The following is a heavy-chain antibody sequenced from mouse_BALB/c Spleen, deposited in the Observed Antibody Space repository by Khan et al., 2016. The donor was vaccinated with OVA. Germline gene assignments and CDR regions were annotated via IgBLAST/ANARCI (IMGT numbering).Heavy chain of an antibody. CDR1: GYTFTSYW. J-gene: IGHJ3*01. CDR3: VNKGSSSAWITY. CDR2: INPTTDYT. V-gene: IGHV1-7*01. Sequence: QIQLVQSGAELAKPGASVKMSCKASGYTFTSYWMHWVKQRPGQGLEWIGYINPTTDYTEYNQIFKDKATLTADKSSSTAYMQLSSLTSEDSAVYYCVNKGSSSAWITYWGQGTVVTVSA. D-gene: IGHD1-1*01.